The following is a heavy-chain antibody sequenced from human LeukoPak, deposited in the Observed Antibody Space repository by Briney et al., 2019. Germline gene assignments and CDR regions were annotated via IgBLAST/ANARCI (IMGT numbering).Heavy chain of an antibody. CDR3: ARARGYSYGYSDY. V-gene: IGHV3-48*01. D-gene: IGHD5-18*01. Sequence: HPGGSLRLSCAASGFTFSSYSMNWVRQAPGKGLEWVSYISSSSSIIDYADSVKGRFTISRDNAKNSLYLQMNSLRAEDTAVYYCARARGYSYGYSDYWGQGTLVTVSS. J-gene: IGHJ4*02. CDR1: GFTFSSYS. CDR2: ISSSSSII.